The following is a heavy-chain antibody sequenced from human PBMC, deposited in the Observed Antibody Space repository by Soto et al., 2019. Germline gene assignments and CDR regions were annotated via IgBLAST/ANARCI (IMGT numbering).Heavy chain of an antibody. CDR3: ARGDSTDCSNGVCSFFYNHDMDV. J-gene: IGHJ6*02. D-gene: IGHD2-8*01. CDR2: INPKSGGT. CDR1: GYSFTDYH. V-gene: IGHV1-2*04. Sequence: GASVKVSCKASGYSFTDYHIHWVRQAPGQGLEWLGRINPKSGGTSAAQKFQGWVTMTTDTSISTASMELTRLTSDDTAIYYCARGDSTDCSNGVCSFFYNHDMDVWGQGTTVTVSS.